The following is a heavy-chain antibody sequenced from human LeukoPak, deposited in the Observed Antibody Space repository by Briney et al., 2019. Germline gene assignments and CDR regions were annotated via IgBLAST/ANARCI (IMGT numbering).Heavy chain of an antibody. CDR2: IHTGVTT. CDR3: ARERGRD. J-gene: IGHJ4*02. D-gene: IGHD1-1*01. Sequence: GGSLRLSCEASGFSDSTIFMGWVRQAPGKGLEWVSIIHTGVTTHYADSVKGRFTISRDNFKNTLYLQMNRLRVEDTAVYYCARERGRDWGQGTLVTVSS. V-gene: IGHV3-53*01. CDR1: GFSDSTIF.